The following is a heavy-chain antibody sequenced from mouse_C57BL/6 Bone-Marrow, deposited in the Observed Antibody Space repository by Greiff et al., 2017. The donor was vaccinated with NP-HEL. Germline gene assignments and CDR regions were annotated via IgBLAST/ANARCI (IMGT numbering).Heavy chain of an antibody. CDR3: ARQEYYGFDY. CDR1: GFTFSDYY. J-gene: IGHJ2*01. Sequence: EVKLVESGGGLVQPGGSLKLSCAASGFTFSDYYMYWVRQTPEKRLEWVAYISNGGGSTYYPDTVKGRFTISRDNAKNTLYLQMSRLKSEDTAMYYCARQEYYGFDYWGQGTTLTVSS. V-gene: IGHV5-12*01. D-gene: IGHD1-1*01. CDR2: ISNGGGST.